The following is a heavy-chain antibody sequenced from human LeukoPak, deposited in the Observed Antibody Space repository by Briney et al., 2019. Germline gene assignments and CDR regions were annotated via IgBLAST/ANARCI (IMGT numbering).Heavy chain of an antibody. D-gene: IGHD2-2*01. CDR2: INPNSGGT. J-gene: IGHJ4*02. CDR3: ARDRFPARLVPAARGFGY. V-gene: IGHV1-2*02. Sequence: ASVKVSCKASGYTFTGYYMHWVRQAPGQGLEWMGWINPNSGGTNYAQKFQGRVTMTRDTSISTAYMELSRLRSDDTAVYYCARDRFPARLVPAARGFGYWGQGTLVTVSS. CDR1: GYTFTGYY.